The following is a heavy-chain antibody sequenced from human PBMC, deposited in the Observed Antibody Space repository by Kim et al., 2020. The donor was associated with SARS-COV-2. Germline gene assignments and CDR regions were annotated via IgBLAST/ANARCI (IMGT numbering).Heavy chain of an antibody. J-gene: IGHJ6*02. V-gene: IGHV1-46*01. CDR1: GYTFTSYY. CDR3: AKDFTAVAAAGTDYYYGMDV. D-gene: IGHD6-13*01. Sequence: ASVKVSCKASGYTFTSYYMHWVRQAPGQGLEWMGIINPSGGSTSYAQKFQGRVTMTRDTSTGTVYMELSSLRSEDTAVYYCAKDFTAVAAAGTDYYYGMDVWGQGTTVTVSS. CDR2: INPSGGST.